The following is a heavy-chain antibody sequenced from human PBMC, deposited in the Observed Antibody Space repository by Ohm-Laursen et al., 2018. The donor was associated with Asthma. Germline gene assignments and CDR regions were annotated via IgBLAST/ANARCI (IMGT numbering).Heavy chain of an antibody. J-gene: IGHJ5*02. CDR3: ARDLAGTRRGGWFDP. Sequence: ASVKVSCKASGYTFTGYYMHWVRQAPGQGLEWMGWMNPNSGNTGYAQKFQGRVTMTRNTSISTAYMELSSLSSEDTAVYYCARDLAGTRRGGWFDPWGQGTLVTVSS. CDR2: MNPNSGNT. D-gene: IGHD1-7*01. V-gene: IGHV1-8*02. CDR1: GYTFTGYY.